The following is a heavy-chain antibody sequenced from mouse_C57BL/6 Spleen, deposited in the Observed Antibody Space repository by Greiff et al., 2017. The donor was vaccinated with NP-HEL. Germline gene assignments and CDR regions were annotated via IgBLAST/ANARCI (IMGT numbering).Heavy chain of an antibody. V-gene: IGHV5-17*01. CDR1: GFTFSDYG. CDR3: ARPYYGSSYWYFDV. CDR2: ISSGSSTN. D-gene: IGHD1-1*01. Sequence: EVQRVESGGGLVKPGGSLKLSCAASGFTFSDYGMHWVRQAPEKGLEWVAYISSGSSTNYYADTVKGRVTISRDNAKNTLFLQMTSLRSEDTAMYYCARPYYGSSYWYFDVWGTGTTVTVSS. J-gene: IGHJ1*03.